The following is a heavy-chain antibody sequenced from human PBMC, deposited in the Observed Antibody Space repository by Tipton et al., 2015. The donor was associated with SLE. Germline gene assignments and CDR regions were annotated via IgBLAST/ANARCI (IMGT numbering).Heavy chain of an antibody. Sequence: TLSLPCTVSVGSVNSGGYFWSWLRQPPGKGLEWIAYIYYTGSTYYNPSLKSRVTMSVDTSKNQFSLKLLSVTAADTALYYCARGGGSYYDFWGQGTLVTVSS. D-gene: IGHD4-23*01. CDR3: ARGGGSYYDF. CDR1: VGSVNSGGYF. J-gene: IGHJ4*02. V-gene: IGHV4-31*03. CDR2: IYYTGST.